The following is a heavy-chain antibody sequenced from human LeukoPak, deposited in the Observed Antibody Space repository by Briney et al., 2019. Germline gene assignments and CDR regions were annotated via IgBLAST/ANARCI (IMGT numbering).Heavy chain of an antibody. CDR2: INHSGST. V-gene: IGHV4-34*01. CDR3: ARERLNRVVEMATTFDI. J-gene: IGHJ3*02. Sequence: SETLSLTCAVYVGSFSGYYWSWIRQPPGKGLEWIGEINHSGSTNYNPSLKSRVTISVDTSKNQFSLKLSSVTAADTAVYYCARERLNRVVEMATTFDIWGQGAMVTVSS. CDR1: VGSFSGYY. D-gene: IGHD5-24*01.